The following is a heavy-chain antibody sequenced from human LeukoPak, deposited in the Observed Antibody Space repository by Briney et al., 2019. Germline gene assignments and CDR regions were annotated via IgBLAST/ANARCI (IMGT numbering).Heavy chain of an antibody. CDR3: ARGSPTRRNSDSRGYYSYYFDY. Sequence: ASVKVSCKASGYTFTSYGISWVRQAPGQGLEWMGCISAYNGNTHYAQKLQGRVTMTTDKSQSTVYMELRSMRSDDQAVYYCARGSPTRRNSDSRGYYSYYFDYWGQGTLVTVSS. D-gene: IGHD3-22*01. V-gene: IGHV1-18*01. J-gene: IGHJ4*02. CDR1: GYTFTSYG. CDR2: ISAYNGNT.